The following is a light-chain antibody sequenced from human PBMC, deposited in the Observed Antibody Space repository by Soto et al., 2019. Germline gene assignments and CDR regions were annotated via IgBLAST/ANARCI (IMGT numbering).Light chain of an antibody. Sequence: EIVLTQSPGTLSLSPGERATLSCRASQSVSSSYLAWYQQKPGQAPRLLIYGASSRATGIPDRFSGSGSGTDFTLSIRRLEPEDFALYYCQQYGSSPQLTFGGGTKVEIK. CDR1: QSVSSSY. J-gene: IGKJ4*01. V-gene: IGKV3-20*01. CDR3: QQYGSSPQLT. CDR2: GAS.